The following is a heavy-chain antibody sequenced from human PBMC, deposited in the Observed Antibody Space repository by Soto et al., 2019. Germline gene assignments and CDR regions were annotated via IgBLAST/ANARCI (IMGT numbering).Heavy chain of an antibody. Sequence: ASVKVSCKASGYTFTGYYMYWVRQAPGQGLEWMGWINPNSGGTNYAQKFQGRVTMTRDTSISTACMELSRLRSDDTAVYYCAREDKYPYYYYGMDVWGQGTTVTVSS. CDR1: GYTFTGYY. D-gene: IGHD2-2*01. CDR2: INPNSGGT. V-gene: IGHV1-2*02. CDR3: AREDKYPYYYYGMDV. J-gene: IGHJ6*02.